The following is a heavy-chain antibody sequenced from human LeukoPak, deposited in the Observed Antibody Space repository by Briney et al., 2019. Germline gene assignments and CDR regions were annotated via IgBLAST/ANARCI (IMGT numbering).Heavy chain of an antibody. CDR1: GGSISSYY. V-gene: IGHV4-59*12. J-gene: IGHJ5*02. CDR3: ATRKYSYGYLNWFDP. CDR2: IYDSVFT. Sequence: PSETLSLTCTVSGGSISSYYWSWIRQPPGKGLEWIGYIYDSVFTKYNPSLKSRVTISVDTSKSQFSLRLSSVTAADTAVYYCATRKYSYGYLNWFDPWGQGTLVTVSS. D-gene: IGHD5-18*01.